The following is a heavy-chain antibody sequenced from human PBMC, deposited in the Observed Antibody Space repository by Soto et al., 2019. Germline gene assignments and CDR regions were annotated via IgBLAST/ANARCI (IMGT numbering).Heavy chain of an antibody. J-gene: IGHJ6*02. CDR3: ARDQYYGSPNYYYYYGMDV. CDR1: GYTFTSYA. V-gene: IGHV1-3*01. D-gene: IGHD3-10*01. CDR2: INAGNGNT. Sequence: ASVKVSCKASGYTFTSYAMHWVRQAPGQRFEWMGWINAGNGNTKYSQKFQGRVTITRDTSASTAYMELSSLRSEDTAVYYCARDQYYGSPNYYYYYGMDVWGQGTTVTVSS.